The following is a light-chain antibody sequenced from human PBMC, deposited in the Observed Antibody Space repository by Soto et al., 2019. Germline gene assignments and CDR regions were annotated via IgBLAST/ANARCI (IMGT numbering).Light chain of an antibody. CDR2: DAS. J-gene: IGKJ3*01. V-gene: IGKV3-11*01. Sequence: EIVMTQSPATLSVSPGERATLSCRASQSVSIYLAWYQQKPGQAPRLLIYDASNRATGIPARFSGSGSGTDFTLTISSLEPEDFAVYYCQQRSNWPSFTFGPGTKVDIK. CDR1: QSVSIY. CDR3: QQRSNWPSFT.